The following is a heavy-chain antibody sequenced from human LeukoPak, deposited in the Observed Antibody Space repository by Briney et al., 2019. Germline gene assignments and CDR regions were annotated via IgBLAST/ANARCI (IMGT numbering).Heavy chain of an antibody. CDR1: GFLVSRNY. Sequence: RGGSLRLSCAASGFLVSRNYMGWLRQAPGEGLEWVSSISSKYETYYADSVKGRFTISRDNSENTLYLQMNALRAEDTALYYCYGIHLGDSFDIWGRGTMVIVFS. CDR2: ISSKYET. V-gene: IGHV3-53*01. J-gene: IGHJ3*02. CDR3: YGIHLGDSFDI. D-gene: IGHD3-16*01.